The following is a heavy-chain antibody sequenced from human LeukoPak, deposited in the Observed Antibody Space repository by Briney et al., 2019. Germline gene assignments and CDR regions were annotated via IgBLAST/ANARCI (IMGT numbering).Heavy chain of an antibody. Sequence: GRSLRLSCAASGFTFSSYGMHWVRQAPGKGLEWVAVIWYDGSNKYYADSVKGRFTISRDNSKNTLYLQMNSLRAEDTAVYYCAKEKKYCSGGSCYPDAFDIWGQETMVTVSS. CDR3: AKEKKYCSGGSCYPDAFDI. CDR2: IWYDGSNK. CDR1: GFTFSSYG. J-gene: IGHJ3*02. V-gene: IGHV3-33*06. D-gene: IGHD2-15*01.